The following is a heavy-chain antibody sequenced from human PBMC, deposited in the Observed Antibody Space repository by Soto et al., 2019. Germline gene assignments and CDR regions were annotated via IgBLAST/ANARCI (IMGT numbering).Heavy chain of an antibody. D-gene: IGHD6-19*01. Sequence: QVQLQESGPGLVKPSQTLSLNCTVSGGSISSGGYYWSWIRQHPGKGLEWIGYIYYSGSTYYNPSLNGRVTLSIDTYKNQFSLKLSSVTAADTAVYYCARVTKAYSRGWYSYFDYWGQGTLVTDSS. V-gene: IGHV4-31*03. CDR1: GGSISSGGYY. J-gene: IGHJ4*02. CDR2: IYYSGST. CDR3: ARVTKAYSRGWYSYFDY.